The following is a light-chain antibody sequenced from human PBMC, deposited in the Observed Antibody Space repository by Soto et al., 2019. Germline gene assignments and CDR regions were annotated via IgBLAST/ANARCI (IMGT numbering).Light chain of an antibody. J-gene: IGKJ1*01. CDR3: QHYNNWPPWT. CDR1: QSVSSN. Sequence: EIVMTQSPATLSVSPGERATLSCRASQSVSSNLAWYQHKPGQAPRLLIFGASTRATGIPARFSGSGSGTEFTLTISSLQSEDLAVYYCQHYNNWPPWTFGQGNKVDIK. V-gene: IGKV3-15*01. CDR2: GAS.